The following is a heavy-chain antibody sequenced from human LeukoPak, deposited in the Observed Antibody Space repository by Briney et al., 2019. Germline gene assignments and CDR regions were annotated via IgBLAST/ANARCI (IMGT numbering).Heavy chain of an antibody. D-gene: IGHD5-18*01. CDR1: GFTFDDYA. CDR3: AKAGFRYSYGFTPI. Sequence: GGSLRLSCAASGFTFDDYAMHWVRQAPGKGLEWVSGISWNSGSIGYADSVKGRFTISRDNAKNSLYLQMNSLRAEDTALYYCAKAGFRYSYGFTPIWGQGTLVTVSS. CDR2: ISWNSGSI. J-gene: IGHJ4*02. V-gene: IGHV3-9*01.